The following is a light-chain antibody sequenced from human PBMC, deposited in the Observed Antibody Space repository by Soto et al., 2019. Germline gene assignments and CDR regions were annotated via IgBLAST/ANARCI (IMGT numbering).Light chain of an antibody. CDR3: QQYNNWPPWT. Sequence: ILKTQSPATLSVSPGERATISCRASQSVSNNLAWYQQKPGQDPRLLIYDASTRATGIPARFSGSGSGTEFTLTVSGLQSEDFAVYYCQQYNNWPPWTFGQVTKVEIK. V-gene: IGKV3-15*01. CDR2: DAS. J-gene: IGKJ1*01. CDR1: QSVSNN.